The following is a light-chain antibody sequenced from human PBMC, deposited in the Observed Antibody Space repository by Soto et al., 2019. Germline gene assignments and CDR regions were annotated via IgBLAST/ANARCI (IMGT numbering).Light chain of an antibody. CDR3: QQYDNWPPL. V-gene: IGKV3-15*01. CDR2: GAS. Sequence: EIVMTQSPAPLSVSPGERATLSCRASQSVSSSLAWYQQRPGQSPRLLIYGASNRATGIPARFSGSGSGTEFTLTISSLQSEDSAVYYCQQYDNWPPLFGQGTKVEIK. CDR1: QSVSSS. J-gene: IGKJ1*01.